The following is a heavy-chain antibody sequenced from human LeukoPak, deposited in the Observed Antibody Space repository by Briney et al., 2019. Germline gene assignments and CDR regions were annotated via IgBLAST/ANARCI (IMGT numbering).Heavy chain of an antibody. J-gene: IGHJ5*02. CDR2: INWNGGST. CDR3: AKAASVTLVRGAPA. V-gene: IGHV3-20*04. D-gene: IGHD3-10*01. Sequence: RPGGSLRLSCAASGFTFDDYGMSWVRQAPGKGLEWVSGINWNGGSTGYADSVKGRFTISRDNPKNTLYLQMNSLRAEDTAVYYCAKAASVTLVRGAPAWGQGTLVTVSS. CDR1: GFTFDDYG.